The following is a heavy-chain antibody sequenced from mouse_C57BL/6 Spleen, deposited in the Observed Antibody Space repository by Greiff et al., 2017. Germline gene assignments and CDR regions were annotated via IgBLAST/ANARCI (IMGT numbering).Heavy chain of an antibody. CDR1: GYTFTSYW. D-gene: IGHD2-12*01. CDR3: ARYYTDYAMDY. J-gene: IGHJ4*01. Sequence: VQLQQPGAELVMPGASVKLSCKASGYTFTSYWMHWVKQRPGQGLEWIGEIDPSDSYTNYNQKFKGKSTLTVDKSSSTAYMPLSSLTSEDSAVYYCARYYTDYAMDYWGQGTSVTVSS. V-gene: IGHV1-69*01. CDR2: IDPSDSYT.